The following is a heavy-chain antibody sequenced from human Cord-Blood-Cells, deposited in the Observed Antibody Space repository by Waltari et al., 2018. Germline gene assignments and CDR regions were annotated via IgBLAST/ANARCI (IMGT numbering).Heavy chain of an antibody. Sequence: QVQLQQWGAGLLKPSETLSLTCAVHGGSFSGYYWSWIRQPPGKGLGWIGENNHSGSTNDNPSLKSRVTISVDTSKNQFSLKLSSVTAADTAVYYCARERESGTGDDAFDIWGQGTMVTVSS. CDR1: GGSFSGYY. CDR3: ARERESGTGDDAFDI. V-gene: IGHV4-34*01. J-gene: IGHJ3*02. CDR2: NNHSGST. D-gene: IGHD7-27*01.